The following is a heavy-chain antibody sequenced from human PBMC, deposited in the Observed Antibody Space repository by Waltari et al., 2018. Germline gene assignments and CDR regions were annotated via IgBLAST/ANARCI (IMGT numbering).Heavy chain of an antibody. CDR2: ISSDGSRK. CDR1: GFTFSRYW. J-gene: IGHJ6*02. CDR3: ARVATKTYSSPVPGRPYYYGMDV. Sequence: EEQLVESGGGLAQPGESLRLSCAASGFTFSRYWMDWVRQAPGKGLVWVSRISSDGSRKTYADSVKGRFTSSRDNAKNTLYVQMNRLRAEDTAVYYCARVATKTYSSPVPGRPYYYGMDVWGQGTTVTVSS. D-gene: IGHD3-22*01. V-gene: IGHV3-74*01.